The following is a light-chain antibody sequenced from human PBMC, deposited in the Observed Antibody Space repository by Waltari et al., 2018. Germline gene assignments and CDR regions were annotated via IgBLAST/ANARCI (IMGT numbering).Light chain of an antibody. CDR1: QSVYTF. Sequence: EIVLTQSPGTLSLSPGEIATLSCRASQSVYTFLAWYQQKPGQPPRLLIYETSKRATGTPARFSGSGSGTDFTLTISSLEPEDSAVYYCQQRANWPPLTFGGGTKVEI. CDR2: ETS. CDR3: QQRANWPPLT. J-gene: IGKJ4*01. V-gene: IGKV3-11*01.